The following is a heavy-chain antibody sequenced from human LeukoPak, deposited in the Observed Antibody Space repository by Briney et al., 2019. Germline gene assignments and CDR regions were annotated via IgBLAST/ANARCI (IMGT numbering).Heavy chain of an antibody. CDR3: ARLKLMVAPDY. Sequence: GGSLRLSCAASRFTFDDYGMSWVRQAPGKGLESVSGINWNGGSTGYADSVKGRFTISRDNAKNSLYLQMNSLRAEDTALYYCARLKLMVAPDYWGQGTLVTVSS. J-gene: IGHJ4*02. V-gene: IGHV3-20*04. CDR2: INWNGGST. D-gene: IGHD2-8*01. CDR1: RFTFDDYG.